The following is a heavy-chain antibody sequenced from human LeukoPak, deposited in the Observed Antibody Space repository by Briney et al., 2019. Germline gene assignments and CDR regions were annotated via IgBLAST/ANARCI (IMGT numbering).Heavy chain of an antibody. J-gene: IGHJ6*03. D-gene: IGHD2-21*01. CDR1: GGSISSYY. CDR3: AREIFVGGDCYMDV. V-gene: IGHV4-4*07. Sequence: PSETLSLTCTVSGGSISSYYWSWIRQPAGKGLEWIGRIYTSGSTNYNPSLKSRVTMSVDTSKNQFSLKLSSVTAADTAVYYCAREIFVGGDCYMDVWGQGTTVTVSS. CDR2: IYTSGST.